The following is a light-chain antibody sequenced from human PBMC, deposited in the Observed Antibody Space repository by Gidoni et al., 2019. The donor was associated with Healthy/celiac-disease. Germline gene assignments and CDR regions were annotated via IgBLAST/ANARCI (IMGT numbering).Light chain of an antibody. CDR3: QQYDNLPR. J-gene: IGKJ3*01. Sequence: DIQMTQSPSSLSASVGDRVTITCQASQDSSNYLTWYQQKPGKAPKTLIYDASNLETGFPSRFSGSGSRTDFTFTISRLQPEDIATYYCQQYDNLPRFGPGTKVDIK. CDR1: QDSSNY. CDR2: DAS. V-gene: IGKV1-33*01.